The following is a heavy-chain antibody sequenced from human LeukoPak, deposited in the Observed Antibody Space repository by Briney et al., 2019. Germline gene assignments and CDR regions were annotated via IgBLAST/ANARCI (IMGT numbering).Heavy chain of an antibody. CDR3: ARDRRGYYDILTGRKNYFDY. Sequence: ASVKVSCKASGYTFTSYGISWVRQAPGQGLEWMGWISPYNSNTNYAQKLQGRVTMTTDTSTSTAYMELRSLRSDDTAVYYCARDRRGYYDILTGRKNYFDYWGQGTLVTVSS. CDR1: GYTFTSYG. D-gene: IGHD3-9*01. J-gene: IGHJ4*02. CDR2: ISPYNSNT. V-gene: IGHV1-18*01.